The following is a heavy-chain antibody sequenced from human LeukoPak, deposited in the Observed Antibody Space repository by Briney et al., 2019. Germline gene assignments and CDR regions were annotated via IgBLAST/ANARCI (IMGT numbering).Heavy chain of an antibody. CDR3: ARGGVGPTTSPIHNWFDP. D-gene: IGHD1-26*01. V-gene: IGHV1-18*01. Sequence: ASVKVSCKASGYTFTNYGITWVRQAPGQGLEWMGWISGYNGNTNYAQKLQGRVTMTADTSTSTAYMELRSLRSDDTAVYYYARGGVGPTTSPIHNWFDPWGQGTLVTVSS. CDR2: ISGYNGNT. CDR1: GYTFTNYG. J-gene: IGHJ5*02.